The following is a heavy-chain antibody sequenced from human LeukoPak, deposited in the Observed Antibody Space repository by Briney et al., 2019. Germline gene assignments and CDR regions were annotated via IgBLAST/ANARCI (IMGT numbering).Heavy chain of an antibody. D-gene: IGHD2-21*02. CDR2: IYHSGST. J-gene: IGHJ4*02. V-gene: IGHV4-38-2*02. CDR3: ASSGAMVRDVVTAILDY. CDR1: GYSISSGYY. Sequence: PSETLSLTCTVSGYSISSGYYWGWIRQPPGKGLEWIGSIYHSGSTNYNPSLKSRVTISVDTSKNQFSLKLSSVTAADTAVYYCASSGAMVRDVVTAILDYWGQGTLVTVSS.